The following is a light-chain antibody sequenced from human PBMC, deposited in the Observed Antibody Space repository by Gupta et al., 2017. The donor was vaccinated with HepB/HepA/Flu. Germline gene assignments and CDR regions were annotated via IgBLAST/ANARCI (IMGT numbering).Light chain of an antibody. Sequence: EIVLTQSPGTLSLSPGERATLSCRASQSVSTYLAWYQQKPGQAPRLLIQGASNRATGIPDRFSGSGSGTDFTLTISRLEPEDFALYYCLQYGNSYTFGQGTKLEIK. CDR2: GAS. CDR3: LQYGNSYT. CDR1: QSVSTY. V-gene: IGKV3-20*01. J-gene: IGKJ2*01.